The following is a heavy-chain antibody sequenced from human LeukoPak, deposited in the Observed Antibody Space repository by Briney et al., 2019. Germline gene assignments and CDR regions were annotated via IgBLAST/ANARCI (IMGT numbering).Heavy chain of an antibody. J-gene: IGHJ4*02. CDR3: ARGRSLPG. V-gene: IGHV3-7*01. Sequence: AGGSLRLSCAASGFTFSSYAMHWVRQAPGKGLEWVAIIKQDGSAKYYVDSVKGRFTISRDNAENSLSLQMNSLRAEDTAVYCCARGRSLPGWGQGTLVTVSS. D-gene: IGHD3-10*01. CDR2: IKQDGSAK. CDR1: GFTFSSYA.